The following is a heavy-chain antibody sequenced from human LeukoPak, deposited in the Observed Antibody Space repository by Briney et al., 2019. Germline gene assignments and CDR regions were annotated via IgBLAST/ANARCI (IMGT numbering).Heavy chain of an antibody. J-gene: IGHJ6*03. Sequence: GGSLRLSCAASGFTFSSYAMSWVRQAPGKGLEWVSAISGSGGSTYYADSVKGRFTISRDNSKNTLYLQMNSLRAEDAAVYYCAKFTSDAAAALYYYYYMDVWGKGTTVTVSS. V-gene: IGHV3-23*01. CDR3: AKFTSDAAAALYYYYYMDV. CDR1: GFTFSSYA. CDR2: ISGSGGST. D-gene: IGHD6-13*01.